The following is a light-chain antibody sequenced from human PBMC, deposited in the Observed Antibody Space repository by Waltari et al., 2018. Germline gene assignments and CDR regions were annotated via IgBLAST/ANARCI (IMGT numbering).Light chain of an antibody. Sequence: IQMTQSPSSLSASVGDRVTISCQASQDIRNYLNWYQHKPVKAPKLLIYDASNLKTGVPSRFTGRGSGTNFTFTINSLQPEDIATYYCQQSGTFGQGTRLEIK. J-gene: IGKJ5*01. CDR3: QQSGT. V-gene: IGKV1-33*01. CDR2: DAS. CDR1: QDIRNY.